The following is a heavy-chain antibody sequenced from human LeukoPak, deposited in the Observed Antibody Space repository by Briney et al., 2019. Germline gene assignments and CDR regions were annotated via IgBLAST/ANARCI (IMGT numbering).Heavy chain of an antibody. Sequence: PSETLSLTCAVYGGSFSGYYWSWIRQPPGKGLEWIGEINHSGSTNYNPSLKSRVTISVDTSKNQFSLKLSSVTAADTAVYYCARERRYYDSGSYYGYWGQGTLVTVSS. V-gene: IGHV4-34*01. D-gene: IGHD3-10*01. CDR1: GGSFSGYY. J-gene: IGHJ4*02. CDR2: INHSGST. CDR3: ARERRYYDSGSYYGY.